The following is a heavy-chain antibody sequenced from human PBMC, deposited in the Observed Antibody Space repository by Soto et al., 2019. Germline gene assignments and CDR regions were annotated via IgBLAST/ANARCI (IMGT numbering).Heavy chain of an antibody. CDR2: IYYSGST. CDR1: GGSISSGDYY. J-gene: IGHJ5*02. D-gene: IGHD5-18*01. V-gene: IGHV4-30-4*01. CDR3: ARSGYSYGAGWFDP. Sequence: NPSETLSLTCTVSGGSISSGDYYWSWIRQPPGKGLEWIGYIYYSGSTYYNPSLKSRVTISVDTSRNQFSLKLSSVTAADTAVYYCARSGYSYGAGWFDPWGQGTLVTVSS.